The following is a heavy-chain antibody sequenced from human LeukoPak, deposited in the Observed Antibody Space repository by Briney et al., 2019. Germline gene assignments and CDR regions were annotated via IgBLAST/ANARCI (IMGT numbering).Heavy chain of an antibody. CDR3: ARVKDYYDSSGYLTSYYFDY. J-gene: IGHJ4*02. V-gene: IGHV1-46*01. Sequence: ASVKVSCKASGYTFTSYYMHWVRQAPGQGLEWMGIINPSGGSTSYAQKFQGRVTMTRDTSTSTVYMELSSLRSEDTAVYYCARVKDYYDSSGYLTSYYFDYWGQGTLVTVSS. CDR1: GYTFTSYY. D-gene: IGHD3-22*01. CDR2: INPSGGST.